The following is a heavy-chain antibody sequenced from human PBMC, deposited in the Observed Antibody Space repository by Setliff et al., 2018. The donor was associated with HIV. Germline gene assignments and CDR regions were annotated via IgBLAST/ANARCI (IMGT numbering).Heavy chain of an antibody. Sequence: GESLKISCKGSGYDFTYNWIAWVRKMPGKGLEWMGIIFPSDSDIKYSPSFQGQVTISADTSINTAYLQWSSLKASDTAMYYCARLGSGRDYYYYYYMDVWGKGTTVTVSS. D-gene: IGHD1-26*01. V-gene: IGHV5-51*01. CDR3: ARLGSGRDYYYYYYMDV. CDR1: GYDFTYNW. CDR2: IFPSDSDI. J-gene: IGHJ6*03.